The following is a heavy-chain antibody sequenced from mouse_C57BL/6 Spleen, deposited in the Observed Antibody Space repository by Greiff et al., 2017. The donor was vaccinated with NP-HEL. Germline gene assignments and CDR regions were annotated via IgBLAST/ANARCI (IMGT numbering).Heavy chain of an antibody. J-gene: IGHJ3*01. CDR1: GYTFTSYW. D-gene: IGHD2-4*01. Sequence: VQLQQSGAELVKPGASVKLSCKASGYTFTSYWMHWVKQRPGQGLEWIGMIHPDSGSTNYNEKFKSKATLTVDKSSSTAYMQLSSLTSEDSAVYYCARSGDYEFAYWGQGTLVTVSA. CDR3: ARSGDYEFAY. CDR2: IHPDSGST. V-gene: IGHV1-64*01.